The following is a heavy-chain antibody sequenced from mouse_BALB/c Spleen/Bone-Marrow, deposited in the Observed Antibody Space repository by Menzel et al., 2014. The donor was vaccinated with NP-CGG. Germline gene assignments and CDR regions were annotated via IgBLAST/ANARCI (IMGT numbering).Heavy chain of an antibody. V-gene: IGHV1-80*01. Sequence: QVQLQQPGAELVRPGSSVKISCKASGYAFSRSWMNWVKQRPGQGLEWIGQIYPGDDDTNYSGKFKGRATLTADKSSGTAYMQPSSLTSEDSAVYFCAGSTPLAYWGQGTLVTVSA. CDR2: IYPGDDDT. J-gene: IGHJ3*01. D-gene: IGHD1-1*01. CDR1: GYAFSRSW. CDR3: AGSTPLAY.